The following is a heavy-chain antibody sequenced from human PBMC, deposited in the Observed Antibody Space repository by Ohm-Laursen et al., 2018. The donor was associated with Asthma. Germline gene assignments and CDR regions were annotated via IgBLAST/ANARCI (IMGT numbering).Heavy chain of an antibody. V-gene: IGHV1-69*13. Sequence: SVKVSCKSSGGTFTNYVIGWVRQAPGQGLEWMGGINSVFATTDYGQKFRGRVTITADESTATVYMELSSLRSDDTALYYCGRKRGSCISSTCYSLDFWGQGTLVTVSS. CDR2: INSVFATT. J-gene: IGHJ4*02. CDR3: GRKRGSCISSTCYSLDF. CDR1: GGTFTNYV. D-gene: IGHD2-15*01.